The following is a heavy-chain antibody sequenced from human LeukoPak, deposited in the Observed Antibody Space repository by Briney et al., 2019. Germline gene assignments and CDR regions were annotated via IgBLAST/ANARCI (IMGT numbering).Heavy chain of an antibody. J-gene: IGHJ3*01. Sequence: SETLSLTCTVSGGSISSGVSYWSWIRQHPGKGLEWIVYIYYSGSSSYNPSLKSRVTISVDTSKNQFSLKLSSVTAADTAVYYCARDYRFDSGYDLLDAFDVWGQGTMVTVSS. CDR3: ARDYRFDSGYDLLDAFDV. CDR2: IYYSGSS. D-gene: IGHD5-12*01. V-gene: IGHV4-31*03. CDR1: GGSISSGVSY.